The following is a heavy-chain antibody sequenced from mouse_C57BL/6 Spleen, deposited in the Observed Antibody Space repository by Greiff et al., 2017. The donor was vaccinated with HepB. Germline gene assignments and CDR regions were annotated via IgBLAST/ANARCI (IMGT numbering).Heavy chain of an antibody. CDR2: IYPSDSET. CDR3: ARERGSTFAY. J-gene: IGHJ3*01. Sequence: QVQLQQPGAELVRPGSSVKLSCKASGYTFTSYWMDWVKQRPGQGLEWIGNIYPSDSETHYNQKFKDKATLTVDKSSSTAYMQLSSLTSEDSAVYYCARERGSTFAYWGQGTLVTVSA. CDR1: GYTFTSYW. V-gene: IGHV1-61*01. D-gene: IGHD1-1*01.